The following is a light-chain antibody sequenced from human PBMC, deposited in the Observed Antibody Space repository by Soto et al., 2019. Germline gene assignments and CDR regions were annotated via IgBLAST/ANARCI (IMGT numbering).Light chain of an antibody. J-gene: IGKJ1*01. Sequence: IVMTQSPSTLSASPGERVTLSCRASQSFISNLAWYQQKPGQAPSLLIYGAFTRETGIPARFSGTGSGTEFTLTISSLQSDDFAPYYCQQYNDWSLTFGQGTKVDIK. CDR1: QSFISN. V-gene: IGKV3-15*01. CDR3: QQYNDWSLT. CDR2: GAF.